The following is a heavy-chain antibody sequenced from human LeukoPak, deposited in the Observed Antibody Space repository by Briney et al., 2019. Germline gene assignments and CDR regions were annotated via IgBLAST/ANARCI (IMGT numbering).Heavy chain of an antibody. D-gene: IGHD6-13*01. J-gene: IGHJ4*02. Sequence: GGSLRLSCAASGFTFDDYTMHWVRQAPGKGLEWVSLISWDGGSTYYADSVKGRFTISRDNSKNSLYLQMSSLRTDDTALYYCAKDMGIAAAGTYLDYWGQGTLVTVSS. CDR3: AKDMGIAAAGTYLDY. CDR2: ISWDGGST. CDR1: GFTFDDYT. V-gene: IGHV3-43*01.